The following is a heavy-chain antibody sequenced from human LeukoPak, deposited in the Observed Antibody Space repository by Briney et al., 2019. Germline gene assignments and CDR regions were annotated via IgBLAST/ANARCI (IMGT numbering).Heavy chain of an antibody. CDR1: GFTFSSYA. D-gene: IGHD6-19*01. CDR2: ISYDGGNK. V-gene: IGHV3-30-3*01. Sequence: GGSLRLSCAASGFTFSSYAMHWVRQAPGKGLEWVAVISYDGGNKYYADSVKGRFTISRDNSKNTLYLQMNSLRAEDTAVYYCARARKRSGSYYYYYGMDVWGQGTTVTVSS. J-gene: IGHJ6*02. CDR3: ARARKRSGSYYYYYGMDV.